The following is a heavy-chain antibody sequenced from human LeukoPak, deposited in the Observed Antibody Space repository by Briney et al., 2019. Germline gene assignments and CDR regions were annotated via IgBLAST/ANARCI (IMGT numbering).Heavy chain of an antibody. Sequence: GGSLRLSCAASGFTFSSYSMNWVRQAPGKGLEWVSSISSSSSYIYYADPVKGRFTISRDNAKNSLYLQMNSLRAEDTAVYYCARSPELLWFGELLGIYYGMDVWGQGTTVTVSS. V-gene: IGHV3-21*01. CDR3: ARSPELLWFGELLGIYYGMDV. CDR1: GFTFSSYS. CDR2: ISSSSSYI. D-gene: IGHD3-10*01. J-gene: IGHJ6*02.